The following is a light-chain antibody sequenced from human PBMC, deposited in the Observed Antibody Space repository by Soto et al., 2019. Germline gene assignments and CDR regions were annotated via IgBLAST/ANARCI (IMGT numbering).Light chain of an antibody. CDR2: DVS. J-gene: IGLJ2*01. Sequence: QSALTQPPSVSGSPGQTITLSCTGTSCDVGGYNYVSWYQQHPAKAPQLMIYDVSNRPSGVSNCFSCAKSCNTASPTISGLQAEDEADYYCSSYTSSSTLVVFGAGTKVTVL. V-gene: IGLV2-14*01. CDR3: SSYTSSSTLVV. CDR1: SCDVGGYNY.